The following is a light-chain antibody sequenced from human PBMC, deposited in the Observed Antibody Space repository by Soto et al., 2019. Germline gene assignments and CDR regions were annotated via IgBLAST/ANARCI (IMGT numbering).Light chain of an antibody. Sequence: EIVLTQSPATLSLSPGERATLSCRASQSVSSYLAWYQQKPGQAPRLLIYDASNRATGIPARFSGSGSGTDFTLTISSLEPKDFAVYYCQQRSNWPRLTFGPGTKVDIK. CDR1: QSVSSY. CDR3: QQRSNWPRLT. CDR2: DAS. J-gene: IGKJ3*01. V-gene: IGKV3-11*01.